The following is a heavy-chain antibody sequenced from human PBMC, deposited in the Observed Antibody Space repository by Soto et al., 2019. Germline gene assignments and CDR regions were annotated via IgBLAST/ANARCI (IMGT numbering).Heavy chain of an antibody. V-gene: IGHV4-59*01. Sequence: SETLSLTCTVSGGSISSYYWSWIRQPPGKGLEWIGYIYYSGSTNYNPSLKSRVTISVDTSKNQFSLKLSSVTAADTAVYYCARVDCGGDCYPPRYYYYGMDVWGQGTTVTVSS. D-gene: IGHD2-21*02. J-gene: IGHJ6*02. CDR1: GGSISSYY. CDR2: IYYSGST. CDR3: ARVDCGGDCYPPRYYYYGMDV.